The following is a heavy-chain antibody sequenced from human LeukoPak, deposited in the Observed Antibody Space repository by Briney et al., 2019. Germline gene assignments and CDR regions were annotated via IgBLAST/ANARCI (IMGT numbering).Heavy chain of an antibody. Sequence: ASLKVSCKASGDTFTSYGISWVRQAPGQELEWMGWISAYNGNTKYSQEFQGRVTITRDTSASTAYMELSSLRSEDMAVYYCAREWLVDAYFDYWGQGTLVTVSS. CDR3: AREWLVDAYFDY. CDR1: GDTFTSYG. CDR2: ISAYNGNT. V-gene: IGHV1-18*03. D-gene: IGHD6-19*01. J-gene: IGHJ4*02.